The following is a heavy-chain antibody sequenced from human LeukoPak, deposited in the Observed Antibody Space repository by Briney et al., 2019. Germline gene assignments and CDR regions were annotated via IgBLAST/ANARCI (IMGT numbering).Heavy chain of an antibody. Sequence: SETLSLTCTVSGGSITSYYWSWIRQSPGRGLEWIGYIYYSGSTNYNPSLKSRVTISVDTSKNQFSLKLTSVTAADTAVYYCARHAPGAGGSARRWFDPWGQGTLVTVSS. J-gene: IGHJ5*02. CDR2: IYYSGST. CDR1: GGSITSYY. D-gene: IGHD2-15*01. V-gene: IGHV4-59*08. CDR3: ARHAPGAGGSARRWFDP.